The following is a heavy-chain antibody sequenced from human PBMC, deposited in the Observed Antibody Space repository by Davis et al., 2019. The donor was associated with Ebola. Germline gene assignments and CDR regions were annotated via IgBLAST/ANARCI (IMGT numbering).Heavy chain of an antibody. Sequence: SVKVSCNASAGTFISYAISWVRQAPGQGLEWMGGIIPIFGTANYAQRFQGRVTITADESRTTAYMELSSLRSEDTAVYYCAKDRYYDNNPLYYESECWGQGTLVTVSS. D-gene: IGHD3-22*01. J-gene: IGHJ4*02. CDR1: AGTFISYA. CDR2: IIPIFGTA. CDR3: AKDRYYDNNPLYYESEC. V-gene: IGHV1-69*13.